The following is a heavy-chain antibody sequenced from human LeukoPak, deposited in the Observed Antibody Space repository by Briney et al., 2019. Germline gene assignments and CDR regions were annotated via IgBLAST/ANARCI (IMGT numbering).Heavy chain of an antibody. J-gene: IGHJ5*02. V-gene: IGHV4-59*01. Sequence: SETLSLTCTVSGGSIDGYYWSWIRQSPGKGLEWIGYIYYTGSAFYNPSLKSRVIISLDTSKNQLSLNLRSVTAADTAVYYCAREVGIPGGSSYGFGKNWFDPWGQGTLVTVSS. CDR1: GGSIDGYY. CDR3: AREVGIPGGSSYGFGKNWFDP. CDR2: IYYTGSA. D-gene: IGHD5-18*01.